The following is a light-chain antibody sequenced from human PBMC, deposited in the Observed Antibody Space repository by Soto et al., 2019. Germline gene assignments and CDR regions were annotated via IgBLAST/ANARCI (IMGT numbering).Light chain of an antibody. Sequence: QSALAQPASVSGSPGQSITISCTGTSGNVGSFSLVSWYQQHPGYAPNLMISEGHRRPSGVPDRFSGSTSVNSASLTISGLQADDEADYYCCLYIGATTYVFGTGTKVTVL. J-gene: IGLJ1*01. CDR2: EGH. CDR3: CLYIGATTYV. V-gene: IGLV2-23*01. CDR1: SGNVGSFSL.